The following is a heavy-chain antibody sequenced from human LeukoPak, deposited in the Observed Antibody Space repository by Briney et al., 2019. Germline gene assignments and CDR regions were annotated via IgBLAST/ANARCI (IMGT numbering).Heavy chain of an antibody. CDR3: ASSGWSAEYFQH. D-gene: IGHD6-19*01. V-gene: IGHV4-4*07. CDR1: GGSISSYY. CDR2: IYTSGST. J-gene: IGHJ1*01. Sequence: SETLSLTCTVSGGSISSYYWSWIRQPAGKGLEWIGRIYTSGSTNYNPSLKSRVTMSVDTSKNQFSLKLRSVTAADTAVYYCASSGWSAEYFQHWGQGTLVTVSS.